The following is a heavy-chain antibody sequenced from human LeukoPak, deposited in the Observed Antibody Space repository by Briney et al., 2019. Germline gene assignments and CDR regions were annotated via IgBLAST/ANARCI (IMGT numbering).Heavy chain of an antibody. CDR1: GYCVSSGCY. J-gene: IGHJ3*02. D-gene: IGHD1-26*01. CDR2: IYHSGST. CDR3: ARDGWDYDAFDI. Sequence: PSQTLSLTCAVSGYCVSSGCYWGWMRQPPGKGLEWIGSIYHSGSTYYNPSLKSRVTISVDTSKNQFSLKLSSVTAADTAVYYCARDGWDYDAFDIWGQGTMVTVSS. V-gene: IGHV4-38-2*02.